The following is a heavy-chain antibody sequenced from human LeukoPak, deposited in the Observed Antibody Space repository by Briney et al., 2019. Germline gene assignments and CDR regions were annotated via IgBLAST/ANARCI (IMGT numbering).Heavy chain of an antibody. Sequence: GGSLRLSCAASGFTFSSYSMNWFRQAPGKGLEWVSYISPSSTIMYYADSVRGRFTISRDNAKNSLYLQMNSLRAEDTAVYYCARPEKSGYSPYVFDIWGRGTMVTVSS. V-gene: IGHV3-48*01. CDR2: ISPSSTIM. CDR1: GFTFSSYS. J-gene: IGHJ3*02. CDR3: ARPEKSGYSPYVFDI. D-gene: IGHD3-3*01.